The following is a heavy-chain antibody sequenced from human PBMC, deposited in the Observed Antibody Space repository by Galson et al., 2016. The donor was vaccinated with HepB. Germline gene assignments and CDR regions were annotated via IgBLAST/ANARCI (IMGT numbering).Heavy chain of an antibody. J-gene: IGHJ4*02. CDR1: GYTFISYT. Sequence: SVKVSCKASGYTFISYTIHWVRQAPGQRLEWMGWINGDNGNAKNSQQFQGRVTITRDTSASTAYMELSSLRSDDTAIYYCARESGVGVAFDYWGQGTLVTVSS. CDR3: ARESGVGVAFDY. CDR2: INGDNGNA. D-gene: IGHD6-19*01. V-gene: IGHV1-3*01.